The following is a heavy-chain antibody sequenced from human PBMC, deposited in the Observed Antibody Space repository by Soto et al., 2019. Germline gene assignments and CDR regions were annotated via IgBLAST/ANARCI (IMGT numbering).Heavy chain of an antibody. CDR3: ARRLLPTVTQPYYYYGMDV. D-gene: IGHD4-17*01. CDR1: GGSISSSSYY. J-gene: IGHJ6*02. V-gene: IGHV4-39*01. CDR2: IYYSGST. Sequence: SETLSLTCTVSGGSISSSSYYWGWIRQPPGKGLEWIGSIYYSGSTYYNPSLKSRVTISVDTSKNQFSLKLSSVTAADTAVYYCARRLLPTVTQPYYYYGMDVWGQGTTVTVSS.